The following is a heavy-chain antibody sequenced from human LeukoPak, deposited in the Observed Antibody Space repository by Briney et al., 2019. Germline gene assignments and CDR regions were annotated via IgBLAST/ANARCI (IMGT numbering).Heavy chain of an antibody. V-gene: IGHV3-21*01. CDR3: AREPGYYFDY. CDR1: GFTFSSYS. J-gene: IGHJ4*02. CDR2: ISSSSSYI. D-gene: IGHD1-1*01. Sequence: GGSLRLSCAASGFTFSSYSMNWVRQAPGKGLEWVSSISSSSSYIYYADSVKGRFTISRDNSKNTLYLQMNSLRAEDTAVYYCAREPGYYFDYWGQGTLVTVSS.